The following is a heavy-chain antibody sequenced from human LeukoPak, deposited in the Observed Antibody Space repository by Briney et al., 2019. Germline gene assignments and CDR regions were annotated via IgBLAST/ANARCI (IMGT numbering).Heavy chain of an antibody. D-gene: IGHD2-2*02. J-gene: IGHJ5*02. CDR3: AVVPAAIPSNNWFDP. CDR1: GFTFSSYA. Sequence: GGSLRLSYAASGFTFSSYAMSWVRLAPGKGLEWVSGISGSGGSTYYADSVKGRFTISRDNSKNPLYLQMNSLRAEDTAVYYCAVVPAAIPSNNWFDPWGQGTLVTVSS. CDR2: ISGSGGST. V-gene: IGHV3-23*01.